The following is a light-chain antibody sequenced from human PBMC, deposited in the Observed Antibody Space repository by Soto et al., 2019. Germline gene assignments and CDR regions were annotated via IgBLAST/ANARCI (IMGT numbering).Light chain of an antibody. CDR1: SSDVGFYNF. J-gene: IGLJ2*01. V-gene: IGLV2-8*01. Sequence: QSVLTQPPSASGSPGQSLTISCTGTSSDVGFYNFVSWYQQRPGKAPKLVIYEVTKRPSGVPDRFSGSKSGSTASLTVSGLQADDEADYYCSSYTSSRTLVFGGGTKVTVL. CDR3: SSYTSSRTLV. CDR2: EVT.